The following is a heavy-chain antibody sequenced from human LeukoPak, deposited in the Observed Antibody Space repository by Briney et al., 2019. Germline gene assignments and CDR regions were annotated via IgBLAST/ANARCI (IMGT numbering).Heavy chain of an antibody. CDR1: GYIFTDYY. J-gene: IGHJ4*02. CDR2: INPNRGGT. Sequence: GASVKVSCKASGYIFTDYYMHWVRQAPGQGLEWIGWINPNRGGTKYAQKFQGRVTMTRDTSSSTAYMELSRLRSDDTALYYCARSPHILTGENFDYWGQGTLLTVSS. D-gene: IGHD3-9*01. V-gene: IGHV1-2*02. CDR3: ARSPHILTGENFDY.